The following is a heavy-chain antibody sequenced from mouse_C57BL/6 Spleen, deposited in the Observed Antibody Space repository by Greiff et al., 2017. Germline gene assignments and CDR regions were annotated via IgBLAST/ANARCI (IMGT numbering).Heavy chain of an antibody. CDR1: GYTFTSYW. V-gene: IGHV1-50*01. D-gene: IGHD1-1*01. CDR3: ARSSTTVYFDY. CDR2: IDPSDSYT. J-gene: IGHJ2*01. Sequence: QVQLQQPGAELVKPGASVKLSCKASGYTFTSYWLQWVKQRPGQGLEWIGEIDPSDSYTNYNQKFKGKATLTVDTSSSTAYMQLSSLTSEDSAVYYCARSSTTVYFDYWGQGTTLTVSS.